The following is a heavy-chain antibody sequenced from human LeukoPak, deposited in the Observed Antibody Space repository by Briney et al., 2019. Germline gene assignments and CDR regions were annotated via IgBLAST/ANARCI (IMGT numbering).Heavy chain of an antibody. D-gene: IGHD6-19*01. CDR2: IYPGDSDT. CDR3: ARTTYSSGWYAPL. Sequence: GESLQISCKDSGYSFTSYWIGWVRQLPGKGLEWMGIIYPGDSDTTYSPSFQGQVTISADKSISTAYLQWSSLKASDTAMYYCARTTYSSGWYAPLWGQGTLVTVSS. CDR1: GYSFTSYW. J-gene: IGHJ4*02. V-gene: IGHV5-51*01.